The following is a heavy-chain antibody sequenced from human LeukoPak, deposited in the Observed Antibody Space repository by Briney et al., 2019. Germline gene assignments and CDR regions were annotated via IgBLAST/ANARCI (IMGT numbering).Heavy chain of an antibody. CDR1: GFTFSSYG. D-gene: IGHD5-18*01. V-gene: IGHV3-33*01. Sequence: QPGRSLRLSCAASGFTFSSYGMHWVRQAPGKGLEWVAVIWYDGSNKYYADSVKGRFTISRDNSKNTLYLQVNSLRAEDTAVYYCARDLTSEDTASYYYYYGMDVWGQGTTVTVSS. CDR3: ARDLTSEDTASYYYYYGMDV. J-gene: IGHJ6*02. CDR2: IWYDGSNK.